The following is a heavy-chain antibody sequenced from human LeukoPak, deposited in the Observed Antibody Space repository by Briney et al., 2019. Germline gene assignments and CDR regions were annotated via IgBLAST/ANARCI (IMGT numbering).Heavy chain of an antibody. J-gene: IGHJ4*02. D-gene: IGHD6-13*01. CDR3: ARVAGSYSSNWYGIDY. CDR2: ISSSGSYA. CDR1: GFTFSGYY. V-gene: IGHV3-11*06. Sequence: GGSLRLSCAASGFTFSGYYVSWIRQAPGKGLEWVSYISSSGSYANYADSVKGRFTISRDNAKNSLYLQMNSLRAEDTAVYYCARVAGSYSSNWYGIDYWGQGTLVTVSS.